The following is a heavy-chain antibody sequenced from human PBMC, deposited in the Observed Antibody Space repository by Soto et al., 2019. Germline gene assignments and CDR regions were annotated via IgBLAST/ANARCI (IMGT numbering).Heavy chain of an antibody. CDR3: AKVRSTAFYYYYGVDV. Sequence: GGSLRLSCAGSGFTVSSYAMSWVRQAPGKGLEWVSVIRGSGVSTYYADSVKGRFTISRDNSKNTLYLQINSLRAEDTGVYYCAKVRSTAFYYYYGVDVWGQGTTVTVSS. CDR2: IRGSGVST. J-gene: IGHJ6*02. V-gene: IGHV3-23*01. CDR1: GFTVSSYA. D-gene: IGHD6-25*01.